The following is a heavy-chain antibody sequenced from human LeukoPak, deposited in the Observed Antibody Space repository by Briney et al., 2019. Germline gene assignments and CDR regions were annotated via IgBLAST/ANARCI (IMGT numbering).Heavy chain of an antibody. V-gene: IGHV1-2*02. Sequence: ASVKVSCKASGYTFTGYYMHWVRQAPRQGLEWMGWINPNSGGTNYAQKFQGRVTMTRDTSISTAYMELSRLRSDDTAVYYCATAPRYSSSRPPFDYWGQGTLVTVSS. CDR3: ATAPRYSSSRPPFDY. CDR2: INPNSGGT. J-gene: IGHJ4*02. D-gene: IGHD6-13*01. CDR1: GYTFTGYY.